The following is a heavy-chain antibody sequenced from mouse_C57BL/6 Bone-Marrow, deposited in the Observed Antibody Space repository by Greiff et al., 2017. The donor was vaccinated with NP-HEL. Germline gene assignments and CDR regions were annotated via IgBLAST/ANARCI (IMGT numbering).Heavy chain of an antibody. CDR1: GFTFSSYC. CDR2: ISSGGSYT. CDR3: ARRCRSYFDY. J-gene: IGHJ2*01. Sequence: EVQLVESGGDLVKPGGSLKLSCAASGFTFSSYCMSWVRQTPDKRLEWVATISSGGSYTYYPDSVKGQFTISRDNAKNTLYLQMSSLQSEYTAMYYCARRCRSYFDYWGQGTTLTVSS. D-gene: IGHD2-10*01. V-gene: IGHV5-6*01.